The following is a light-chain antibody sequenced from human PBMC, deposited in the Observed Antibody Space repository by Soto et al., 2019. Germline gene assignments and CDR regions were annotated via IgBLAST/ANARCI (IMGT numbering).Light chain of an antibody. CDR2: GNS. V-gene: IGLV1-40*01. CDR3: QAYDSSLSGAV. CDR1: SSNIGAGYD. J-gene: IGLJ2*01. Sequence: QSVLTPPPSVSGAPGQRVTLSRTGSSSNIGAGYDVHWYQQLPGTAPKLLIYGNSNRPSGVPDRFSGSKSGTSASLAITGLQAEDEADYYCQAYDSSLSGAVCGGGTKLTVL.